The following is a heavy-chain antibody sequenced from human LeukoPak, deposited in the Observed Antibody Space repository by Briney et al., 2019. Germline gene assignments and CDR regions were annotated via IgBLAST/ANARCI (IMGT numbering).Heavy chain of an antibody. Sequence: GASVKVSCKASGYTFTSYYMHWVRQAPGQGLEWMGMINPGGGGTSYPQNFQGRVTMTGDTSTSTVYMELSSLRSEDTAVYYCARDLVATGTHFPTFEIECWGQGTLVTVSS. J-gene: IGHJ4*02. V-gene: IGHV1-46*01. CDR1: GYTFTSYY. CDR3: ARDLVATGTHFPTFEIEC. D-gene: IGHD5-12*01. CDR2: INPGGGGT.